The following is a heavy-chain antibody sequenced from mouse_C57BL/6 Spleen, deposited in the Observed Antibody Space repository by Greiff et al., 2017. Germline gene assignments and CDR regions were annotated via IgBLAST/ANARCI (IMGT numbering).Heavy chain of an antibody. D-gene: IGHD2-4*01. CDR2: ISSGSSTI. CDR1: GFTFSDYG. J-gene: IGHJ4*01. Sequence: EVKLVESGGGLVKPGGSLKLSCAASGFTFSDYGMHWVRQAPEKGLEWVAYISSGSSTIYYADTVKGRFTISRDNAKNTLFLQMTSLRSEDTAMYYCARTIYYDYSYYAMDYWGQGTSVTVSS. V-gene: IGHV5-17*01. CDR3: ARTIYYDYSYYAMDY.